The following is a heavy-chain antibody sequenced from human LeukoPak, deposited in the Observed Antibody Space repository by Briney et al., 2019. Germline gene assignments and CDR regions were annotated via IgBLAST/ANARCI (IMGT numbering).Heavy chain of an antibody. D-gene: IGHD5/OR15-5a*01. Sequence: PGGSLRLSCAASGFTFSSYAMSWVRQAPGKGLEWVSTISGSGSNTYYADSVKGRFTISRDNSKNTLYLQMNSLRVEDTAVYYCAKDSGLTQYSLSSEYFQHWGQGTLVTVSS. V-gene: IGHV3-23*01. CDR1: GFTFSSYA. CDR2: ISGSGSNT. CDR3: AKDSGLTQYSLSSEYFQH. J-gene: IGHJ1*01.